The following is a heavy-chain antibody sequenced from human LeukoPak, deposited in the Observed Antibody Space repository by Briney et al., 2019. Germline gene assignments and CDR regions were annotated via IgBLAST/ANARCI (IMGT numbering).Heavy chain of an antibody. Sequence: PSETLSLTCVVSGGSISSTSYYWGWIRQPPGKGLEWIGSIYYSGSTYYSPSLKSRVTISVDTSKNQFSLKLTSVTAADTAVYYCARLLRVGYCSTTTCNWFDPWGQGTLVTVSS. CDR1: GGSISSTSYY. V-gene: IGHV4-39*07. CDR3: ARLLRVGYCSTTTCNWFDP. CDR2: IYYSGST. J-gene: IGHJ5*02. D-gene: IGHD2-2*03.